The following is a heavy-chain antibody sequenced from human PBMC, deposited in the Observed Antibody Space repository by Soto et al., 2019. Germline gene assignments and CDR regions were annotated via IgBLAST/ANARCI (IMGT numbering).Heavy chain of an antibody. CDR2: ISSGGTNI. CDR3: ARDRNAAGSDY. J-gene: IGHJ4*02. Sequence: QVQLVESGGGLVKPGGSLRLSCAASGFTFSDFYMSWIRQAPGKGLEWISYISSGGTNIFYADSVKGRFTVSRDNAKNSVYIQMDSLRAEDTAVYYCARDRNAAGSDYWGQGTLVTVSS. D-gene: IGHD1-1*01. V-gene: IGHV3-11*01. CDR1: GFTFSDFY.